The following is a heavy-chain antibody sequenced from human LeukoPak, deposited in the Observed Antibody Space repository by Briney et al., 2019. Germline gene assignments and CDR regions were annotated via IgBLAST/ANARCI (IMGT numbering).Heavy chain of an antibody. J-gene: IGHJ3*02. CDR1: GFTFDDYA. D-gene: IGHD3-10*01. Sequence: PGGSLRLSCAASGFTFDDYAMHWVRQAPGKGLEWVSGISWNSGSIGYADSVKGRFTISRDNAKNSLYLQMNSLRAEDTAVYYCARDGYYGSEGAFDIWGQGTMVTVSS. CDR3: ARDGYYGSEGAFDI. CDR2: ISWNSGSI. V-gene: IGHV3-9*01.